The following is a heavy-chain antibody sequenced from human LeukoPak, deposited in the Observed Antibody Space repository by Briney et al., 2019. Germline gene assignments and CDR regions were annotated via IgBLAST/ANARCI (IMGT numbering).Heavy chain of an antibody. J-gene: IGHJ4*02. CDR2: IYENGGTT. CDR3: AKDFRIGYSAHFDY. Sequence: GGSLRLFCVGSGFTFRSHAMSWVRQAPEKGLEFVSGIYENGGTTYYADSVKGRFSISRDNSKNTLYLQMDSLRGEDTAVYYCAKDFRIGYSAHFDYWGQGALVTVSS. V-gene: IGHV3-23*01. CDR1: GFTFRSHA. D-gene: IGHD2-21*01.